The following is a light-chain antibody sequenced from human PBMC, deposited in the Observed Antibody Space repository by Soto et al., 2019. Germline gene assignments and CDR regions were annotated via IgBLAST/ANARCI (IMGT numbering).Light chain of an antibody. J-gene: IGKJ1*01. CDR3: QQRSNWT. CDR2: DAS. CDR1: ETVSTN. V-gene: IGKV3-11*01. Sequence: ETVLTQSPAPLSVSPGERVTLSCRSSETVSTNLAWYQQRPGQAPRLLIYDASNRATGIPARFSGSGSGTDFTLTISSLEPEDLAVYYCQQRSNWTFGQGTKVDIK.